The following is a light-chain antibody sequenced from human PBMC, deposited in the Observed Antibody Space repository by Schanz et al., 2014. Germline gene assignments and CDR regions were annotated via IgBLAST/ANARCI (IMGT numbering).Light chain of an antibody. V-gene: IGKV1-12*01. CDR1: QGISNS. Sequence: DIQMTQSPSSLSASVGDRVTITCRASQGISNSLAWYQQKPGKAPKLLIYAASSLQSGVPSRFSGSGSGTDFTLTISSLHPDDFATYFCQQANSFPFTFGPGTKVDIK. J-gene: IGKJ3*01. CDR3: QQANSFPFT. CDR2: AAS.